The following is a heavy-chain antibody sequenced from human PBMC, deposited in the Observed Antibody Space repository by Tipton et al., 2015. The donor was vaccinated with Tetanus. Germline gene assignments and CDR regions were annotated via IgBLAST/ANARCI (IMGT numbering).Heavy chain of an antibody. CDR3: AREADCSGGSCFSGDFDN. Sequence: SLRLSCAASGFIFSSYGIHWVRQAPGTGLEWVAVSWYDGTDTYYADAVKGRFTISRDISKNTLYLQMNSLRAEDTAVYYCAREADCSGGSCFSGDFDNWGQGTQVTVSS. V-gene: IGHV3-33*01. CDR2: SWYDGTDT. CDR1: GFIFSSYG. J-gene: IGHJ4*02. D-gene: IGHD2-15*01.